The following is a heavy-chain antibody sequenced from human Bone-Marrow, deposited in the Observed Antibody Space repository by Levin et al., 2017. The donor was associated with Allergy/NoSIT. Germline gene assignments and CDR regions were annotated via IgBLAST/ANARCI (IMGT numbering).Heavy chain of an antibody. CDR1: GGSITSTYYY. J-gene: IGHJ5*02. Sequence: KASETLSLTCTVSGGSITSTYYYWGWIRQPPGEGLEWIGSIHHIGSTYYNPSLKSRVTTSVDTSKNQFSLKLTSVTAADTALYYCANHYDFWSGFFDPWGQGVLVTVSS. CDR2: IHHIGST. D-gene: IGHD3-3*01. V-gene: IGHV4-39*07. CDR3: ANHYDFWSGFFDP.